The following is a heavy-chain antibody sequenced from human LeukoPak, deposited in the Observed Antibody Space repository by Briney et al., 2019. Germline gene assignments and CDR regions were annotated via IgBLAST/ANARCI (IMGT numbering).Heavy chain of an antibody. CDR3: ARDWGSGWYYIDS. CDR1: GGSFSSYY. J-gene: IGHJ4*02. D-gene: IGHD6-19*01. CDR2: ISYSGST. V-gene: IGHV4-59*13. Sequence: SETLSLTCTVSGGSFSSYYWSWIRQPPGKGLEWLGYISYSGSTNYNLSLKSRVTISIDTSKNQFSLKLSSVTAADTAVYYCARDWGSGWYYIDSWGQGTLVTVSS.